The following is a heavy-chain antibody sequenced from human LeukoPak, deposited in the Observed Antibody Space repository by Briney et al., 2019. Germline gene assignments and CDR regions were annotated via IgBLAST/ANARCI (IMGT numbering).Heavy chain of an antibody. CDR3: ARDSSEYSYYSYMDV. J-gene: IGHJ6*03. V-gene: IGHV3-7*01. CDR1: GFTLSSYW. D-gene: IGHD2/OR15-2a*01. Sequence: GVSLTLSCAPSGFTLSSYWMLWVRQAPGRGREWVAYIMQDGSEEYYVDSVKSRFTISRDNAKNSLYMQMNSLRAEGKAVYYCARDSSEYSYYSYMDVWGKGTTVTVSS. CDR2: IMQDGSEE.